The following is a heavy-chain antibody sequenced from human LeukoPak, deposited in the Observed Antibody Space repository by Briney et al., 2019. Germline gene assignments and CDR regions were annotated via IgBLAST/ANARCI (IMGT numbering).Heavy chain of an antibody. CDR1: GGTFSSYA. CDR3: ASPKNRYTIFGVVIIDDAFDI. D-gene: IGHD3-3*01. Sequence: ASVKVSCNASGGTFSSYAISWVRQAPGQGLVWMGGIIPIFGTANYAQKFQGRVMITTDESTRTAYMELSSLRSEDTAVYYCASPKNRYTIFGVVIIDDAFDIWGQGTMVTVSS. CDR2: IIPIFGTA. J-gene: IGHJ3*02. V-gene: IGHV1-69*05.